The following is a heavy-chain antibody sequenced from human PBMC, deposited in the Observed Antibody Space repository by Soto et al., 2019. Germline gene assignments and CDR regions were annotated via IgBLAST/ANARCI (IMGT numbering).Heavy chain of an antibody. Sequence: GASVKVSCKASGYTFTGYCMHWGRQGPGQGLEWMGWINPNSGATKYAPKFQGRVSLTRDTSISTAYMEMTMLRSDDTAVYYCARGGGTILAPLPWGQGTLVTVSS. D-gene: IGHD3-3*01. J-gene: IGHJ5*02. CDR3: ARGGGTILAPLP. V-gene: IGHV1-2*02. CDR1: GYTFTGYC. CDR2: INPNSGAT.